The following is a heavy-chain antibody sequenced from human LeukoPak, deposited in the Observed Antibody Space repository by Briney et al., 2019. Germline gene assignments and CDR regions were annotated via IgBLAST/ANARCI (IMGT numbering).Heavy chain of an antibody. J-gene: IGHJ4*02. CDR3: ASRVDYYGSGSYYFQFDY. Sequence: ASVKVSCKASGGTFSSYAISWVRQAPGQGLEWMGGIIPIFGTANYAQKFQGRVTITADESTSTAYMELSSLRSEDTAVYYCASRVDYYGSGSYYFQFDYWGQGTLVTVSS. CDR2: IIPIFGTA. D-gene: IGHD3-10*01. CDR1: GGTFSSYA. V-gene: IGHV1-69*01.